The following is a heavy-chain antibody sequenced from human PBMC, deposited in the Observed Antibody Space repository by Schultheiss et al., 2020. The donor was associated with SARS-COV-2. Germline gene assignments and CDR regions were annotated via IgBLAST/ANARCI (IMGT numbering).Heavy chain of an antibody. CDR3: VRDDGGYFRTSWFDP. Sequence: SETLSLTCSVSGGSISSYYWSWIRQPPGKGLEWIGRIYTSGSTNYNPSLKSRVTMSADTSKNQFSLKLSSVTAADTAVYYCVRDDGGYFRTSWFDPWGQGTRVTVSS. V-gene: IGHV4-4*07. D-gene: IGHD3-22*01. CDR2: IYTSGST. CDR1: GGSISSYY. J-gene: IGHJ5*02.